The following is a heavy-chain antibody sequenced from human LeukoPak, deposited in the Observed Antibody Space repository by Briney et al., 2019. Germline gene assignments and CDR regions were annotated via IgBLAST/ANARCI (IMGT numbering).Heavy chain of an antibody. J-gene: IGHJ4*02. V-gene: IGHV3-30*18. CDR3: AKTRYYYGSGSSDY. CDR2: ISYDGSNK. D-gene: IGHD3-10*01. Sequence: GGSLRLSCAASGFTFSSYGMHWVRQAPGKGLVWVAVISYDGSNKYYADSVKGRFTISRDNSKNTLYLQMNSLRAEDTALYSRAKTRYYYGSGSSDYWGQGTLVPVSS. CDR1: GFTFSSYG.